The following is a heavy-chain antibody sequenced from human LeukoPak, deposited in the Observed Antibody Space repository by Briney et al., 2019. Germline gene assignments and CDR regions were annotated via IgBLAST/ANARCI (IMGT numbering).Heavy chain of an antibody. CDR3: AKAKGYYYDSSGYSPFDY. CDR1: GSTFDGYA. V-gene: IGHV3-9*01. CDR2: ISWNSGSI. J-gene: IGHJ4*02. D-gene: IGHD3-22*01. Sequence: GRSLRLSCAASGSTFDGYAMHWVRQAPGKGLEWVSGISWNSGSIGYADSVKGRFTISRDNAKNSLYLQMNSLRAEDTALYYCAKAKGYYYDSSGYSPFDYWGQGTLVTVSS.